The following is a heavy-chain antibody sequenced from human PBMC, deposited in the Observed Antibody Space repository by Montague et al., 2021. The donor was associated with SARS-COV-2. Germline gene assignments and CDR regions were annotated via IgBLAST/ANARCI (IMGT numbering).Heavy chain of an antibody. D-gene: IGHD2-15*01. CDR3: ARGKGTPDC. V-gene: IGHV4-59*13. CDR2: IYYSGST. Sequence: SETLSLTCTVSGGSINSFYWSWIRQPPGKGLEWIGYIYYSGSTNXNPSLKSRVTISVDTSKNQFSLKLTSVTTADTAVYYCARGKGTPDCWGQGILVTVSS. CDR1: GGSINSFY. J-gene: IGHJ4*02.